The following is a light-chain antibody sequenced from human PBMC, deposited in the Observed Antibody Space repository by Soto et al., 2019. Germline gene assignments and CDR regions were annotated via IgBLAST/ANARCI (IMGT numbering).Light chain of an antibody. CDR1: QSVSSN. V-gene: IGKV3-15*01. CDR3: QQYNNWPPYT. CDR2: GAS. Sequence: EIVMTQSPATLSVSPGERATLSCRASQSVSSNLAWYQQKPGQALRLLIYGASTRATGIPARFSGSGSGTEFTLTISNLQSEDFAVYYCQQYNNWPPYTFGQGTKLEIK. J-gene: IGKJ2*01.